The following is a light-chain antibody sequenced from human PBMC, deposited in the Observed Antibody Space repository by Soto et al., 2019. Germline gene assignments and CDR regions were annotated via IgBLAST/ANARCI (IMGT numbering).Light chain of an antibody. CDR3: KSYTNSNAFV. J-gene: IGLJ1*01. Sequence: QSVLTQPVYVSGSPGQSLIISCTGTSSDVGAYVYVSWFQQPPDKAPKLMIYDVSNRSSGVSNRFSGSKSGNTAYLTISGLHAEDEADYYCKSYTNSNAFVFGIGTKGTVL. V-gene: IGLV2-14*03. CDR1: SSDVGAYVY. CDR2: DVS.